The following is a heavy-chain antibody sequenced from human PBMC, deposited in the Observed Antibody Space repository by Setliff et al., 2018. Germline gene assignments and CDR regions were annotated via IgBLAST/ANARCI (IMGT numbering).Heavy chain of an antibody. V-gene: IGHV1-69*13. J-gene: IGHJ4*02. Sequence: ASVKVSCKASGYTFTSYAMNWVRQAPGQGLEWMGGIIPIFGTANYAQKFQGRVTITADESTSTAYMELSSLRSEDTAVYYCARLPHTPNWNYRREVFDYWGQGTLVTVSS. CDR2: IIPIFGTA. CDR3: ARLPHTPNWNYRREVFDY. CDR1: GYTFTSYA. D-gene: IGHD1-7*01.